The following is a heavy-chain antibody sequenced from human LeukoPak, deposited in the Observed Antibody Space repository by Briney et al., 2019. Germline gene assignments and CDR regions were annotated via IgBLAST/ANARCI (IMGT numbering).Heavy chain of an antibody. J-gene: IGHJ6*03. Sequence: GGSLRLSCAASGFTFSSDEMNWVRQAPGKGLEWLSYINGGGSTIYYADSVKGRFTISRDNAKNSLYLEMNSLRVEDTAVYYCASFYGSGSYYNVWPVDYYYYTDVWGKGTTVTISS. CDR1: GFTFSSDE. CDR3: ASFYGSGSYYNVWPVDYYYYTDV. V-gene: IGHV3-48*03. CDR2: INGGGSTI. D-gene: IGHD3-10*01.